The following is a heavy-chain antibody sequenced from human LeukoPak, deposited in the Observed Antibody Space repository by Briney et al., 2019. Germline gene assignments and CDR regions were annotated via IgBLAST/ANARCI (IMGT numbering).Heavy chain of an antibody. CDR2: INPNNDET. CDR3: ARGPISSSGYYAMNWFDP. CDR1: GYSLTAYY. Sequence: ASVKVSCKASGYSLTAYYIHWVRQAPGQGLVWMGWINPNNDETYYGQKFRGRITLTRDTSKNTAYMLLSGLRSDDTAIYYCARGPISSSGYYAMNWFDPWGQGTLVTVSS. V-gene: IGHV1-2*02. J-gene: IGHJ5*02. D-gene: IGHD3-3*01.